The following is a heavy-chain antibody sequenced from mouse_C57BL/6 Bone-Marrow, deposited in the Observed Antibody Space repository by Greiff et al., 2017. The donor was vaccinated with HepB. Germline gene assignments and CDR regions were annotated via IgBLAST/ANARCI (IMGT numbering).Heavy chain of an antibody. CDR2: INYDGSST. CDR1: GFTFSDYY. J-gene: IGHJ2*01. CDR3: ARPTGTGDFDY. Sequence: EVQVVESEGGLVQPGSSMKLSCTASGFTFSDYYMAWVRQVPEKGLEWVANINYDGSSTYYLDSLKSRFIISRDNAKNILYLQMSSLKSEDTATYYCARPTGTGDFDYWGQGTTLTVSS. D-gene: IGHD4-1*02. V-gene: IGHV5-16*01.